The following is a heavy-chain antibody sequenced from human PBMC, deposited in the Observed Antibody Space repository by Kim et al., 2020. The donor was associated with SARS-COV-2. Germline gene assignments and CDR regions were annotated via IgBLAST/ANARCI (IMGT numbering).Heavy chain of an antibody. J-gene: IGHJ6*02. CDR1: GGSISSYY. Sequence: SETLSLTCTVSGGSISSYYWSWIRQPPGKGLEWIGYIYYSGSTNYNPSLKSRVTISVDTSKNQFSLKLSSVTAADTAVYYCARRGCSGGSCYPYYYYGMDVWGQGTTLTVSS. CDR3: ARRGCSGGSCYPYYYYGMDV. V-gene: IGHV4-59*08. CDR2: IYYSGST. D-gene: IGHD2-15*01.